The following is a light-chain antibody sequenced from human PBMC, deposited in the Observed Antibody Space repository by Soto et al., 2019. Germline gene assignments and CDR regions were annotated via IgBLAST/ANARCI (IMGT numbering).Light chain of an antibody. V-gene: IGLV2-8*01. CDR2: EVS. Sequence: QSVLTQPPSASGSPGQSVTISCTGTSSDVGGYNYVSWYQQHPGKAPKHMIYEVSKRPSGVPDRFSGSKSGNTASLTDACLLADDEADYYCSLYAGSSILVFGKRTKLTVL. CDR3: SLYAGSSILV. CDR1: SSDVGGYNY. J-gene: IGLJ2*01.